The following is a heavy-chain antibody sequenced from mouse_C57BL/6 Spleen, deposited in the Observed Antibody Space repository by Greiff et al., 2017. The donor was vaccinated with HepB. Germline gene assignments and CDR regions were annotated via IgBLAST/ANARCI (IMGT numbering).Heavy chain of an antibody. J-gene: IGHJ4*01. V-gene: IGHV2-6-1*01. CDR2: IWSDGSK. Sequence: QVQLKESGPGLVAPSQSLSITCTVSGFSLTSYGVHWVRQPPGKGLEWLVVIWSDGSKTYNSALKSRLSISKDNSKSQVFLKMNSLQTDDTAMYYCARHSSGYYAMDYWGQGTSVTVSS. CDR1: GFSLTSYG. CDR3: ARHSSGYYAMDY. D-gene: IGHD3-2*02.